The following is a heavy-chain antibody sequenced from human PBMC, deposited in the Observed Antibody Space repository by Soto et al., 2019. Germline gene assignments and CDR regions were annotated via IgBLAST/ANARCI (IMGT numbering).Heavy chain of an antibody. CDR3: ARPVVALRYDFWSGPKNYYYGMDV. CDR2: INHSGST. V-gene: IGHV4-34*01. CDR1: GGSFSGYY. J-gene: IGHJ6*02. D-gene: IGHD3-3*01. Sequence: SSETLSLTCAVYGGSFSGYYWSWIRQPPGKGLEWTGEINHSGSTNYNPSLKSRVTISVDTSKNQFSLKLSSVTAADTAVYYCARPVVALRYDFWSGPKNYYYGMDVWGQGTTVTVSS.